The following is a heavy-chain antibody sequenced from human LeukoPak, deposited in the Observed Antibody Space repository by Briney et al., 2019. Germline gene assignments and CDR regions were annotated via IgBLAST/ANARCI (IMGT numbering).Heavy chain of an antibody. CDR2: ISRSAGNT. Sequence: PGESLRPSCAASGFTFSSYSMSWVRQAPGKGLEWVSYISRSAGNTYYADSVKGRFTISRDNAKNSLYLQMDSLKAEDTAVYYCARLGDPLGVPGWARPVDYWGQGTLVTVSS. CDR1: GFTFSSYS. D-gene: IGHD6-19*01. V-gene: IGHV3-21*01. J-gene: IGHJ4*02. CDR3: ARLGDPLGVPGWARPVDY.